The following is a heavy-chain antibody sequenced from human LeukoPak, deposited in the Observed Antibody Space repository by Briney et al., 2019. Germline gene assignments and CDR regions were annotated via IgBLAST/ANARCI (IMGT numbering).Heavy chain of an antibody. Sequence: ASVKVSCKASGYTFTSYYMHWVRQAPGQGLEWMGIINPSGGSTSYAQKFQGRVTMTRDMSTSTVYMELSSLRSEDTAVYYCARGASSSWVAEYFQHWGQGTLVTVSS. CDR1: GYTFTSYY. J-gene: IGHJ1*01. V-gene: IGHV1-46*01. CDR3: ARGASSSWVAEYFQH. D-gene: IGHD6-13*01. CDR2: INPSGGST.